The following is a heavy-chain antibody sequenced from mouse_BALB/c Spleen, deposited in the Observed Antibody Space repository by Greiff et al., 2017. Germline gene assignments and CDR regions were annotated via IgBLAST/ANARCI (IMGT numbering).Heavy chain of an antibody. J-gene: IGHJ3*01. CDR2: IDPETGGT. D-gene: IGHD1-1*01. CDR1: GYTFTDYE. CDR3: TNDGSSPWFAY. Sequence: VQLQESGAELVRPGASVTLSCKASGYTFTDYEMHWVKQTPVHGLEWIGAIDPETGGTAYNQKFKGKATLTADKSSSTAYMELRSLTSEDSAVYYCTNDGSSPWFAYWGQGTLVTVSA. V-gene: IGHV1-15*01.